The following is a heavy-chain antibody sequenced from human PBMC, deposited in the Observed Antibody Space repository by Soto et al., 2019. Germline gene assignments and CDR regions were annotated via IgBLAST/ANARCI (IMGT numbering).Heavy chain of an antibody. J-gene: IGHJ4*02. Sequence: NPSETLSLTCTVSGGALSSSSYYCSWIRQHPGKGLEWIGYIYNNVATYYSPSLKSRVTISVDTSTNQFSLRLSSVTAADTAMYYCAISRSGTLDDWGQGTLVTVSS. CDR2: IYNNVAT. CDR1: GGALSSSSYY. V-gene: IGHV4-31*03. D-gene: IGHD3-3*01. CDR3: AISRSGTLDD.